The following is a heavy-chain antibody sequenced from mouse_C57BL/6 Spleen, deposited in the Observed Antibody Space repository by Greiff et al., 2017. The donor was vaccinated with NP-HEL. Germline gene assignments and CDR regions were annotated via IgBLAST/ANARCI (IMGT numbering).Heavy chain of an antibody. CDR2: INPSNGGT. V-gene: IGHV1-53*01. D-gene: IGHD1-3*01. Sequence: QVQLQQPGTELVKPGASVKLSCKASGYTFTSYWMHWVKQRPGKGLEWIGNINPSNGGTNYNDKFKSKATLTVDKSSSTAYMQLSSLASEDSAVYYCAGVITYWCCDVGGAGTTVTVAA. CDR3: AGVITYWCCDV. J-gene: IGHJ1*01. CDR1: GYTFTSYW.